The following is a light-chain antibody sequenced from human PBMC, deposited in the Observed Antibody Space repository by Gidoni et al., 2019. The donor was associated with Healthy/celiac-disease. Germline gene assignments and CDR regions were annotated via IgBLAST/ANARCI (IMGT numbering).Light chain of an antibody. V-gene: IGKV1-9*01. J-gene: IGKJ4*01. CDR3: QQLNGGVT. Sequence: IQLTQSPSSLSASVGDRVTITCRASQGISSYLAWYQQKPGKAPKLLIYAASTLQSGVPSRFSGSGSGTDFTLTISSLQPEDFATYYCQQLNGGVTFXGXTKVEIK. CDR1: QGISSY. CDR2: AAS.